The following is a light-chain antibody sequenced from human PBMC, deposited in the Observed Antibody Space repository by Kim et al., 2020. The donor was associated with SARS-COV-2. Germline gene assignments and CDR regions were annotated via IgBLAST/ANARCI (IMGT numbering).Light chain of an antibody. CDR3: QQLNTYPRLT. J-gene: IGKJ4*01. CDR1: QGSSSF. Sequence: SVGDRVTITWRGSQGSSSFLAWYQQKPGKAPKLLIYAASTLQSGVPSRFSGSGSGAEFSLTISSLQPEDFATYYCQQLNTYPRLTFGGGTKVDIK. V-gene: IGKV1-9*01. CDR2: AAS.